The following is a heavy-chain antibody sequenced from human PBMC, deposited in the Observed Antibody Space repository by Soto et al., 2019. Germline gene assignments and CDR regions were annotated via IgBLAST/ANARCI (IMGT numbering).Heavy chain of an antibody. J-gene: IGHJ6*02. Sequence: EVQLVESGGGLVKPGGSLRLSCAASGFKFSDAWMSWVRQAPGKGPEWVARIRSKANSYATAYAASVKGRFTISRDDSKNTAYLQMNSLKTEDTAVYYCTSLYYYDSSGYYYNYYYGMDVWGQGTTVTVSS. CDR2: IRSKANSYAT. V-gene: IGHV3-73*01. CDR3: TSLYYYDSSGYYYNYYYGMDV. CDR1: GFKFSDAW. D-gene: IGHD3-22*01.